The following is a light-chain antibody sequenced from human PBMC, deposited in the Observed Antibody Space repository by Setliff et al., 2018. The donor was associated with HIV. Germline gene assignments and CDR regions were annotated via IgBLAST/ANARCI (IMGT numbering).Light chain of an antibody. Sequence: QSALTQPASVSGSPGQSMTISCTGTSSGIGTYNYVSWYQQHPGKAPKLMIYDVSNRPSGISNRFSGSKSGNAASLTISGLQAEDEADYFCSSYSSSTTPYVFGTGTKGTVL. CDR1: SSGIGTYNY. V-gene: IGLV2-14*03. J-gene: IGLJ1*01. CDR2: DVS. CDR3: SSYSSSTTPYV.